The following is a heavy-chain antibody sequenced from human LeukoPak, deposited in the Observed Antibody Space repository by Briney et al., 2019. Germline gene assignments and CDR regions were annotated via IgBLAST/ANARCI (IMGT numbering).Heavy chain of an antibody. Sequence: SETLSLTCTVSGGSISSYYWSWIRQPPGKGLEWIGYIYYSGSTNYNPSLKGRVTMSVDTSNNQFSLKLSSVTAADTAVYYCARGITGSTGFDYWGQGTPVAVSS. CDR1: GGSISSYY. D-gene: IGHD1-7*01. J-gene: IGHJ4*02. CDR2: IYYSGST. V-gene: IGHV4-59*12. CDR3: ARGITGSTGFDY.